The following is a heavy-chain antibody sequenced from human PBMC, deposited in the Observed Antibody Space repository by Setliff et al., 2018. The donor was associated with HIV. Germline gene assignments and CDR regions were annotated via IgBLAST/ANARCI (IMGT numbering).Heavy chain of an antibody. J-gene: IGHJ4*02. Sequence: GASVKVSCKASGGTFSSSALSWVRQARGQGPEWLGGIIPVFGTANYAQKFQGRVTITTDESTSTAYMELSRLRSDDTAVYYCARSPRYSSGWYDSYFDQWGQGTLVTVSS. D-gene: IGHD6-19*01. CDR3: ARSPRYSSGWYDSYFDQ. V-gene: IGHV1-69*05. CDR1: GGTFSSSA. CDR2: IIPVFGTA.